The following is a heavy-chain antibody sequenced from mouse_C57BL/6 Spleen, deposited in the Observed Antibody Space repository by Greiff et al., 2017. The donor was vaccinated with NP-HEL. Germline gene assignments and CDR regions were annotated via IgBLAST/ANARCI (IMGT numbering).Heavy chain of an antibody. CDR3: TRSTTVPHWYFDV. D-gene: IGHD1-1*01. CDR2: IDPETGGT. J-gene: IGHJ1*03. CDR1: GYTFTDYE. V-gene: IGHV1-15*01. Sequence: VQLQQSGAELVRPGASVTLSCKASGYTFTDYEMHWVKQTPVHGLEWIGAIDPETGGTAYNQKFKGKAILTADKSSSTAYMELRSLTSEDSAVYYCTRSTTVPHWYFDVWGTGTTVTVSS.